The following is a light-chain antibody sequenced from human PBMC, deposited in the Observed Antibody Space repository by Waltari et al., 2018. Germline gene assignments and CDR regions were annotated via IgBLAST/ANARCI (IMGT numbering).Light chain of an antibody. J-gene: IGLJ1*01. V-gene: IGLV1-44*01. CDR3: AAWDDSLNGFYV. CDR2: GQN. CDR1: SSNIGSNT. Sequence: QSVLTQPPSASGIPGQRVTISCSGCSSNIGSNTVNWYQQLPGTAPTLLIYGQNQRPSGVPDRFSGSKSGTSASLAISGLQSEDEAHYYCAAWDDSLNGFYVFGTGTKVTVL.